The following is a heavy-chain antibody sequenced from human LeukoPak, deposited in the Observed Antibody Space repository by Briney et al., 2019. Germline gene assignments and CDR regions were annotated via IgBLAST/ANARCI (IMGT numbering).Heavy chain of an antibody. CDR3: YGDDRPGGV. V-gene: IGHV3-11*01. CDR2: ISSNGSNI. Sequence: GGSLRLSCAASGFTFSDYYMSWIRQAPGKALEWVTYISSNGSNIYYADSVKGRFTISRDNAKNSLYLQMNSLSAEDTAVYYCYGDDRPGGVWGQRTLVTVSS. CDR1: GFTFSDYY. J-gene: IGHJ4*02. D-gene: IGHD4-17*01.